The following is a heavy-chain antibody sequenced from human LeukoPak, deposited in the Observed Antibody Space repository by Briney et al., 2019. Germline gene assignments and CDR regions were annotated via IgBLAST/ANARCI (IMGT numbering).Heavy chain of an antibody. Sequence: GGSLRLSCVASGFMFDDFGLSWVRQAPGKGLEWVAVISYDGSNKYYAGSVKGRFTISRDNSKNTLYLQMNSLRAEDTAVYYCARDRRFGELSGSPAGYWGQGTLVTVSS. D-gene: IGHD3-10*01. CDR3: ARDRRFGELSGSPAGY. CDR2: ISYDGSNK. J-gene: IGHJ4*02. CDR1: GFMFDDFG. V-gene: IGHV3-30*03.